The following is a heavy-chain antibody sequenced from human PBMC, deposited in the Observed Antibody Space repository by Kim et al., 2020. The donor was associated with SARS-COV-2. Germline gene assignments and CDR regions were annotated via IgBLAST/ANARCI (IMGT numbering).Heavy chain of an antibody. CDR3: ARVPLAYCGGDCFRPYFDY. V-gene: IGHV4-59*13. J-gene: IGHJ4*02. Sequence: SETLSLTCTVSGGSISSYYWSWIRQPPGKGLEWIGYIYYSGSTNYNPSLKSRVTISVDTSKNQFSLKLSSVTAADTAVYYCARVPLAYCGGDCFRPYFDYWGQGTLVTVSS. CDR1: GGSISSYY. CDR2: IYYSGST. D-gene: IGHD2-21*02.